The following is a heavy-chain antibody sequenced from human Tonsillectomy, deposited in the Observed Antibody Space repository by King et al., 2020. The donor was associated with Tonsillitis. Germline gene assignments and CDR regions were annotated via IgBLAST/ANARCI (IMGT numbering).Heavy chain of an antibody. J-gene: IGHJ4*02. CDR2: IYYSGST. CDR1: GGSVSTTTYY. Sequence: QLQESGPGLVKPSETLSLTCTVSGGSVSTTTYYWGWIRQPPGEGLEGIGSIYYSGSTYYNPSLKSRVTISVDTSENQFSLKLSSVTAADTAVYYCAGRRGYSTSWSLDFWGQGSLVTVSS. V-gene: IGHV4-39*01. CDR3: AGRRGYSTSWSLDF. D-gene: IGHD6-13*01.